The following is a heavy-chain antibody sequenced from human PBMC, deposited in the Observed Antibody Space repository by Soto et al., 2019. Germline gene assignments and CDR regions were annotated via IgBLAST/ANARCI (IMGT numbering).Heavy chain of an antibody. Sequence: GASVKVSCKASGYTFTGYYMHWVRQAPGQGLEWMGWINPNSGGTNYAQKFQGWVTMTRDTSISTAYMELSRLRSDDTAVYYCARGRRIAARRVGWFDPWGQGTRVTVSS. V-gene: IGHV1-2*04. CDR3: ARGRRIAARRVGWFDP. J-gene: IGHJ5*02. CDR1: GYTFTGYY. CDR2: INPNSGGT. D-gene: IGHD6-6*01.